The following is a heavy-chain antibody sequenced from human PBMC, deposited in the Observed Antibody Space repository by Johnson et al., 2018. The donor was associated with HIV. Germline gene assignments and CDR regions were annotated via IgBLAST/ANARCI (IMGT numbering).Heavy chain of an antibody. V-gene: IGHV3-13*01. Sequence: VQLVESGGGWAQPGGSLRLSCVASGFTFSHYDMHWVRQVTGKGLEWVAAIGTTDDTYYPDSVKGRFAISREDARDSLYLQINNLRVGDTGVYFCARESLRPVPVPGPGDSSFDIWGQGTVVTVSS. J-gene: IGHJ3*02. CDR3: ARESLRPVPVPGPGDSSFDI. CDR1: GFTFSHYD. D-gene: IGHD2-2*01. CDR2: IGTTDDT.